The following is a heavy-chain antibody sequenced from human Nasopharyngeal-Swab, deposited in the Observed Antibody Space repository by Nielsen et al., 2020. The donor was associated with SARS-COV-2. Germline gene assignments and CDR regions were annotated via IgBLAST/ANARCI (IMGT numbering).Heavy chain of an antibody. D-gene: IGHD2-8*01. V-gene: IGHV1-69*04. J-gene: IGHJ6*02. CDR3: ARIHFAVGRGYFTGLDV. CDR1: GGTFNTHA. CDR2: INPILGIA. Sequence: SVKVSCKASGGTFNTHAINWVRQAPGQGLEWMGRINPILGIADNAQKFQDRVTITVDKSTSTAYMELRSLTSEDTAVYYCARIHFAVGRGYFTGLDVWGQGTSVTVSS.